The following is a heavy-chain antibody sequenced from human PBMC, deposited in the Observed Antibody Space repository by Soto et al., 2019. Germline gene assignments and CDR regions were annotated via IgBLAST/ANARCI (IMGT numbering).Heavy chain of an antibody. D-gene: IGHD3-22*01. J-gene: IGHJ6*02. V-gene: IGHV5-10-1*01. CDR2: IDPSDSYT. Sequence: PGESLKISCQGSGYSFTSYWISWVRQMPGKGLEWMGRIDPSDSYTNYSPSFQGHVTISADKSISTAYLQWSSLKASDTAMYYCARQSSYYYDSSGYSGYYGMDVWGQGTTVTVSS. CDR1: GYSFTSYW. CDR3: ARQSSYYYDSSGYSGYYGMDV.